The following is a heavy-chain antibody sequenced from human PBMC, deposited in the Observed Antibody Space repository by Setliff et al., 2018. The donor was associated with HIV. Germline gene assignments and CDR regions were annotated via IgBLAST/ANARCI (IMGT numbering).Heavy chain of an antibody. Sequence: ETLSLTCTVSGGSINNYYWSWIRQSPGKGLVWIAHIYYNGNTDYNPSLKSRLSISVDTSKNQFSLHLTSVTAADTAIYYCTRERPAMEGWGDYFDYLGQGKLVTVSS. CDR2: IYYNGNT. V-gene: IGHV4-59*01. CDR3: TRERPAMEGWGDYFDY. D-gene: IGHD5-18*01. CDR1: GGSINNYY. J-gene: IGHJ4*02.